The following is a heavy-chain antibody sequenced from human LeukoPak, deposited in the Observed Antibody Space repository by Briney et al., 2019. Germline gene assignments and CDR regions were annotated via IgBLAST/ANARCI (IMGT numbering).Heavy chain of an antibody. CDR2: IYYSGST. CDR1: GGSISSYY. J-gene: IGHJ4*02. V-gene: IGHV4-59*01. CDR3: ARRQVGATSGFDY. Sequence: SETLSLTCTVSGGSISSYYWSWIRQPPGKGLEWIGYIYYSGSTNYNPSLKSRVTISVDTSKNQFSLKLSSVTAADTAVYYCARRQVGATSGFDYWGQGTLVTVSS. D-gene: IGHD1-26*01.